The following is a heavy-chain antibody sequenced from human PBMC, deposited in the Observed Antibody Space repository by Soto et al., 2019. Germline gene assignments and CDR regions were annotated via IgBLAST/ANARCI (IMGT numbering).Heavy chain of an antibody. CDR3: ARSIVVVTALDY. D-gene: IGHD2-21*02. CDR2: INAGNGNT. CDR1: GYTFTSYA. V-gene: IGHV1-3*05. Sequence: QVQLVQSGAEEKKPGASWKVSCKASGYTFTSYAMHWVRQAPGQRLEWMGGINAGNGNTKYSQKFQGRVTITRDTSASTAYMELSSLRSEDTAVYYCARSIVVVTALDYWGQGTLVTVSS. J-gene: IGHJ4*02.